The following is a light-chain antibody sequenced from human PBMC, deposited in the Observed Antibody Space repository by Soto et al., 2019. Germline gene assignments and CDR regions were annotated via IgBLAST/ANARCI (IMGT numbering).Light chain of an antibody. CDR1: ESIRSW. CDR3: QQYNNYWT. Sequence: DIQMTQSPSTLSASVGDRVTITCRASESIRSWLAWYQQKPGKAPNLLIYKASSLESGVPSRFSGSQSGTEFTLTISSLQPDDFATYYCQQYNNYWTFGQGTKVEIK. V-gene: IGKV1-5*03. CDR2: KAS. J-gene: IGKJ1*01.